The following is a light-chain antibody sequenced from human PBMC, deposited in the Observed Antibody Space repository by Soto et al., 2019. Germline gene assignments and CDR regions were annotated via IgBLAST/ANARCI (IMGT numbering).Light chain of an antibody. CDR3: CSYAGSGTYV. J-gene: IGLJ1*01. V-gene: IGLV2-23*01. CDR1: NSVVGSYNL. Sequence: SVLAQPPSLAGSPGQPVTLSCPGTNSVVGSYNLVSWYQQHPGKAPKLIIYEDSKRPSGVSNRFSGSKSGNTASLTISGLQAEDEADYYCCSYAGSGTYVFGTGTKATVL. CDR2: EDS.